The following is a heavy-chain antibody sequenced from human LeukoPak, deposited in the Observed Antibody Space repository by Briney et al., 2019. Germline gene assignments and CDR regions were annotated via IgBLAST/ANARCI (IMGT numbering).Heavy chain of an antibody. Sequence: ASVKVSCKASGYIFTGYYMHWVRQAPGQGLEWMGWINPNSGGTNSAQKFQGSVTMTRDTSISTAYMELSRLTSDDTAVYYCARHPYSGSYHFDYWGQGTLVTVSS. J-gene: IGHJ4*02. CDR2: INPNSGGT. CDR3: ARHPYSGSYHFDY. V-gene: IGHV1-2*02. CDR1: GYIFTGYY. D-gene: IGHD1-26*01.